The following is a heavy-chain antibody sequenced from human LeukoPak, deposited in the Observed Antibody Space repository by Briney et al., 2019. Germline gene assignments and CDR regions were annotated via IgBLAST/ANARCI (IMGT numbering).Heavy chain of an antibody. D-gene: IGHD3-10*01. CDR3: AGMVRGAPFVY. CDR2: IYTSGSP. J-gene: IGHJ4*02. CDR1: GLPISSRSYY. V-gene: IGHV4-61*02. Sequence: PSETLSLTCTLSGLPISSRSYYWRWIPQPAAKGLERIARIYTSGSPNYNPSLKSRVTISVDTSKTQFSLKLSSVTAADTAVYYCAGMVRGAPFVYWGQGTLVTVSS.